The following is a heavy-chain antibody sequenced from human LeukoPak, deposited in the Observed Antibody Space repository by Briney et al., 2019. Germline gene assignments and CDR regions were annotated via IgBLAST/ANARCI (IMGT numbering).Heavy chain of an antibody. CDR2: IYASGST. J-gene: IGHJ4*02. CDR1: GGSIGTYY. Sequence: PSETLSLTCTVSGGSIGTYYWTWIRQPAGKGMEWIGRIYASGSTNYNHSLNSRITMTVDTSRNQFSLNLNSLHVADTAVYFCARVADRFGYNYGIDEYFDYWGQGALVTVSS. CDR3: ARVADRFGYNYGIDEYFDY. D-gene: IGHD5-18*01. V-gene: IGHV4-4*07.